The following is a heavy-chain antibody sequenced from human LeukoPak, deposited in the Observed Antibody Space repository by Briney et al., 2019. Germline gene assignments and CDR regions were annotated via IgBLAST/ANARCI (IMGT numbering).Heavy chain of an antibody. J-gene: IGHJ4*02. CDR2: ISSSGATM. CDR1: GFTFSSYS. CDR3: ARAQTN. D-gene: IGHD4-11*01. V-gene: IGHV3-48*01. Sequence: GGSLRLSCAASGFTFSSYSMNWVRQAPGKGLEWVSYISSSGATMYYADSVRGRLTISRDTAKNSLYLQMNSLRAEDTAVYYCARAQTNWGKGTLVTVSS.